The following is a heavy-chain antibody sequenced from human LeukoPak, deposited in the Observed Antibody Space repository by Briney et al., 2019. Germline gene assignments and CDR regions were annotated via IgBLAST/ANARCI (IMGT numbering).Heavy chain of an antibody. CDR1: GFSLSTSGMC. J-gene: IGHJ4*02. D-gene: IGHD3-22*01. Sequence: SGPTLVNPTQTLTLTCTFSGFSLSTSGMCVSWIRQPPGKALEWLARIDWNDDKYYSTSLRTRLTISKDTSKNQVVLTITNMDPVDTATYYCARIDYYDNSGLDYWGQGTLVTVSS. CDR3: ARIDYYDNSGLDY. V-gene: IGHV2-70*11. CDR2: IDWNDDK.